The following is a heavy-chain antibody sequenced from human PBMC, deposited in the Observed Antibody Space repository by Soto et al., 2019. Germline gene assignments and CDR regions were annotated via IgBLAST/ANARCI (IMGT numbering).Heavy chain of an antibody. CDR2: ISAYNGNT. Sequence: GASVNVSCKASGYTFTSYGISWVRQAPGQGLEWMGWISAYNGNTNYAQKLQGRVTMTTDTSTSTAYMELRSLRSDDTAVYYCARRYYDSSGYLVSDYWGQGTLVTVSS. D-gene: IGHD3-22*01. V-gene: IGHV1-18*01. J-gene: IGHJ4*02. CDR3: ARRYYDSSGYLVSDY. CDR1: GYTFTSYG.